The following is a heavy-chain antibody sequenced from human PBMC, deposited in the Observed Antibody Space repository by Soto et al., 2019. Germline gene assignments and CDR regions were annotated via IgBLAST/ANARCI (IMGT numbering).Heavy chain of an antibody. CDR3: AREGPAPYSFYGMDV. J-gene: IGHJ6*02. Sequence: QVQLVQSGGEVKKPGASVKVSCKTSGYSFTTYGISWVRQAPGQGLEWMGWISAYNGNTNYAQKLQGRVTMTTATSARTAYMELRRLRSDDTAVDYCAREGPAPYSFYGMDVWGQGSTVTVSS. CDR2: ISAYNGNT. V-gene: IGHV1-18*01. CDR1: GYSFTTYG.